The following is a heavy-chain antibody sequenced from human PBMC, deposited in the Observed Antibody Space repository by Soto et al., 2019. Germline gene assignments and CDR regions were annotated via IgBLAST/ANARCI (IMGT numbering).Heavy chain of an antibody. CDR3: AKGALSRLLGGWFDP. D-gene: IGHD6-25*01. Sequence: RVSLRLSCAASGFTFSSYAMSWVRQAPGKGLELITAISGSGGSTYYADSVKCRFTITRDNAMNTLDLQMNSLRAEDTAVYYCAKGALSRLLGGWFDPWGQGTLVTVSS. J-gene: IGHJ5*02. CDR1: GFTFSSYA. CDR2: ISGSGGST. V-gene: IGHV3-23*01.